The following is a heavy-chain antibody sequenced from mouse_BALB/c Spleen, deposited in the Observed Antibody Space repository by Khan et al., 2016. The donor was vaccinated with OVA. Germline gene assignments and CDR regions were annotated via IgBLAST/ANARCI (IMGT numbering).Heavy chain of an antibody. CDR2: INPGRGVT. D-gene: IGHD1-1*02. CDR3: ARGGYGSWAY. CDR1: GYAFTDFL. J-gene: IGHJ3*01. Sequence: QVQLKESGAELVRPGTSVKVSCKASGYAFTDFLIEWLQQRPGQGLEWIGLINPGRGVTNYNEKSKGKATLTSNKSSSTAYMQLSSLTSDDSAVYCCARGGYGSWAYWGQGTLVTVSA. V-gene: IGHV1-54*01.